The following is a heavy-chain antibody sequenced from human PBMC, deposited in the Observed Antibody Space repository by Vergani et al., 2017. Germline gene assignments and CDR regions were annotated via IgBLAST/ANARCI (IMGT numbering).Heavy chain of an antibody. CDR3: ARDRRSSYMDV. D-gene: IGHD2-2*01. J-gene: IGHJ6*03. CDR2: IGHDGNNK. V-gene: IGHV3-33*01. CDR1: GFTFSSYG. Sequence: QEQLVESGGGVVQPERSLRLSCVTFGFTFSSYGMHWVRQAPGKGLEWVAGIGHDGNNKHYADSVKGRFTISRDNSKNTLYLQMNSLRAEDTAVYYCARDRRSSYMDVWGKGTTVTVSS.